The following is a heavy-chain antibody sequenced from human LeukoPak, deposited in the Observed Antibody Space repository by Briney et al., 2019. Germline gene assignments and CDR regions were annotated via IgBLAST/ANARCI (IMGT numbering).Heavy chain of an antibody. J-gene: IGHJ5*02. Sequence: GGSLRLSCEASGLTIGDYTMHWVRQFPGKGLEWVSLISRNGVATKYADSVRGRFTISRDNSKNTLYLQMNSLRAEDTAVYYCARAYCSGGSCVPFSTPWGQGTLVTVSS. D-gene: IGHD2-15*01. CDR2: ISRNGVAT. CDR3: ARAYCSGGSCVPFSTP. CDR1: GLTIGDYT. V-gene: IGHV3-43*01.